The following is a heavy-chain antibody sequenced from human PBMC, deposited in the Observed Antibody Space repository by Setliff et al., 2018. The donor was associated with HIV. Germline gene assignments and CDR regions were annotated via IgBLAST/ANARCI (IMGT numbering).Heavy chain of an antibody. V-gene: IGHV1-24*01. CDR2: IDPEDGET. CDR3: ARRIAFDI. J-gene: IGHJ3*02. Sequence: ASVKVSCKVSGYTLTEVSIHWVRQAPGKGLEWMGYIDPEDGETVHAQKFQGRVAMTRDTSINTVYMELSSLRSEDTAVYYCARRIAFDIWGQGTMVTVSS. CDR1: GYTLTEVS.